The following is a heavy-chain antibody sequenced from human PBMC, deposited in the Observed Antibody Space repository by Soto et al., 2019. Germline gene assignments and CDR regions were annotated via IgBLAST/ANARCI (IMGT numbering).Heavy chain of an antibody. Sequence: GGSLRLYCAASGFTFSDYYMSWIRQAPGKGLEWVSYISSSGSTIYYADSVKGRFTISRDNAKNSLYLQMNSLRAEDTAVYYCAVFALLWFGEQAGGNAFDIWGQGTMVTVSS. J-gene: IGHJ3*02. CDR1: GFTFSDYY. D-gene: IGHD3-10*01. V-gene: IGHV3-11*01. CDR3: AVFALLWFGEQAGGNAFDI. CDR2: ISSSGSTI.